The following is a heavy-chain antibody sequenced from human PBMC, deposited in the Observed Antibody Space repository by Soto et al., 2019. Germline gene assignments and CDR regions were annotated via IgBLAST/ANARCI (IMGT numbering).Heavy chain of an antibody. Sequence: PGGSLRLSCAASGLTFRRERMPWVRQAPEKKLVSDSRIRGDGGTTSYVDYVKGRFTISRDNAKNRVYLQMNSLRAEDTAVYYCGSPSSGSWYCLHFWGQGT. D-gene: IGHD6-13*01. CDR1: GLTFRRER. J-gene: IGHJ4*02. CDR3: GSPSSGSWYCLHF. CDR2: IRGDGGTT. V-gene: IGHV3-74*01.